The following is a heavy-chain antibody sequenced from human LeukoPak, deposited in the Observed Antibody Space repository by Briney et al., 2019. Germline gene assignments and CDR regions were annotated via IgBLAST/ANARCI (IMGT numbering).Heavy chain of an antibody. V-gene: IGHV3-7*02. CDR1: EFPFSNSW. CDR2: IKQDGSEK. J-gene: IGHJ4*02. D-gene: IGHD2-2*01. Sequence: GSLRLSCAASEFPFSNSWMTWVRQAPGKGLEWVANIKQDGSEKYYVDSVKGRFTISRDNAKNSLYLQMNSLRAEDTAVYYCAGPTCLRGGYCSTNSWGQGTLVTVSS. CDR3: AGPTCLRGGYCSTNS.